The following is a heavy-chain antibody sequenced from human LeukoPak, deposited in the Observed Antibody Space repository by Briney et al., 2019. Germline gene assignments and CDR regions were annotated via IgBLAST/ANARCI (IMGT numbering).Heavy chain of an antibody. D-gene: IGHD1-26*01. CDR3: ARVPGSYPENYYYGMDV. V-gene: IGHV3-30-3*01. CDR2: ISYDGSNK. Sequence: GGSLRLSCAASGFTFSSYVMHWVRQAPGKGLEWVAAISYDGSNKYYADSVKGRFTISRDNSKNTLYLQMNSLRAEDTAVYYCARVPGSYPENYYYGMDVWGQGTTVTVSS. CDR1: GFTFSSYV. J-gene: IGHJ6*02.